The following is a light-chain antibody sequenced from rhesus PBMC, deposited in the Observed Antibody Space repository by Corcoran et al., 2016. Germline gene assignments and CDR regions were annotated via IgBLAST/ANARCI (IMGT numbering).Light chain of an antibody. J-gene: IGKJ4*01. V-gene: IGKV1-38*01. CDR3: QQRNSYPLT. CDR2: DAS. CDR1: QGISSY. Sequence: DIQLTQSPSSLSASVGDRVTITCRASQGISSYLAWYQQKSRKAPKLLIYDASNLQSGVPSRFSGSGCGTEFTLTISSMQPEDFATYYCQQRNSYPLTFGGGTKVEIK.